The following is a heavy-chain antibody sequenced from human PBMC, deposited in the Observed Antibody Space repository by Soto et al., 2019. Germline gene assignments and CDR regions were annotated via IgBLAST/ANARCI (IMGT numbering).Heavy chain of an antibody. V-gene: IGHV3-30-3*01. CDR1: GFTFSSYA. CDR3: ARAAAAAGEKYYYYYAMDV. D-gene: IGHD6-13*01. J-gene: IGHJ6*02. Sequence: QVQLVESGGGVVQPGRSLRLSCAASGFTFSSYAMHWVRQAPGKGLEWVAVISYDGSNKYYADSVKGRFTISRDNSKNQLDLKMNSLRAEDTAVYCCARAAAAAGEKYYYYYAMDVWGQGTTVTVSS. CDR2: ISYDGSNK.